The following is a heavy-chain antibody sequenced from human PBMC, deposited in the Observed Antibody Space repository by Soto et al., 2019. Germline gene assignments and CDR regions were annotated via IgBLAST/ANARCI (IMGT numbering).Heavy chain of an antibody. J-gene: IGHJ6*02. CDR1: GGTFGNSS. D-gene: IGHD5-12*01. V-gene: IGHV1-69*12. CDR2: IIPIFPTT. CDR3: ARAKFRLRFAGNYYSAMDV. Sequence: QVQLMQSGAEVKKPGSSVTDSCKTSGGTFGNSSISWLRQAPGQGLEWMGGIIPIFPTTDYAQKFQGRVTSTVYESKSIAYMALSSLRSAETDVYYCARAKFRLRFAGNYYSAMDVWGQGTTVTVSS.